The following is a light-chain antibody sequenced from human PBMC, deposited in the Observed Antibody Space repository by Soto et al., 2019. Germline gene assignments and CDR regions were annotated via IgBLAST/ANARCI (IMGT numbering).Light chain of an antibody. CDR2: KAS. Sequence: DIQMAQSPSTLSASVGERVAITCRASQSIGSWLAWYQQKPGKDPNLLIYKASSFESRAPSRFSGSGSGTDFTLTISSLQPDAFETYYCKQYNSYWKLGKGTQVDIK. CDR1: QSIGSW. J-gene: IGKJ1*01. V-gene: IGKV1-5*03. CDR3: KQYNSYWK.